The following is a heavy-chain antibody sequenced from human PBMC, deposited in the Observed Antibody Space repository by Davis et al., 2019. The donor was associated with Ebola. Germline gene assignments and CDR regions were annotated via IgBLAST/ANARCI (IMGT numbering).Heavy chain of an antibody. Sequence: SETLSLTCTVSGGSISSGDYYWSWIRQPPGKGLEWIGYIYYSGSTNYNPSLKSRVTISVDTSKNEFSLKVTSVTAADGAIYYCARGEWEPPPGLPDNFYYYMAVWGKGTTVTVSS. CDR1: GGSISSGDYY. V-gene: IGHV4-61*08. D-gene: IGHD1-26*01. J-gene: IGHJ6*03. CDR3: ARGEWEPPPGLPDNFYYYMAV. CDR2: IYYSGST.